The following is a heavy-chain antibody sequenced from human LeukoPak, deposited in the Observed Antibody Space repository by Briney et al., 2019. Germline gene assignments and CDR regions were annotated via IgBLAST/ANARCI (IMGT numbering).Heavy chain of an antibody. CDR2: ISVSNGDT. V-gene: IGHV1-18*01. D-gene: IGHD3-10*01. CDR3: ARGLWCGDLRNPYLDY. J-gene: IGHJ4*02. CDR1: GYIFNNYG. Sequence: ASVKVSCKASGYIFNNYGINWVRQAPGQGLEWMGWISVSNGDTEYAEKFQGRVTTTTDTSTSTAYMEFRSLRSDDTAIYFCARGLWCGDLRNPYLDYWGQGTLVTVSS.